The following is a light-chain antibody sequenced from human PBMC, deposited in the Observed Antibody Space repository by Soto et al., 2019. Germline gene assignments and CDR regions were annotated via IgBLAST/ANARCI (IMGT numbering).Light chain of an antibody. Sequence: EIVMTQSPATLSVSPGERATLSCRASQSVSSNLAWYQQRPGQAPRLLIYGASTRATGIPARLSGGGSGTEFTLTISSLQSEDFAVYYCQQHNNWPFTFGQGTKLEIK. V-gene: IGKV3-15*01. CDR2: GAS. J-gene: IGKJ2*01. CDR1: QSVSSN. CDR3: QQHNNWPFT.